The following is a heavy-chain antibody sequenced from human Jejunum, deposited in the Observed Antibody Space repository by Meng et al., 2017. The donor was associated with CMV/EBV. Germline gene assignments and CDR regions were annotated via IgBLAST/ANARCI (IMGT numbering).Heavy chain of an antibody. CDR3: ARWDDKAFDY. D-gene: IGHD1-26*01. CDR2: FSNYGNT. V-gene: IGHV4-59*01. CDR1: GGSTRSFS. Sequence: LSLTCTVSGGSTRSFSWNWIRQSPGTGLEWIGYFSNYGNTRYNPSLKSRVTISVDTSNNHVSLKLSSVTAADTAVYYCARWDDKAFDYWGQGTLVTVSS. J-gene: IGHJ4*02.